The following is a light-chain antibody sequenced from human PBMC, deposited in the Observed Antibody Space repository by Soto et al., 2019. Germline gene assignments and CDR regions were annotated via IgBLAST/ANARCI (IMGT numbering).Light chain of an antibody. CDR1: QSINIW. V-gene: IGKV1-5*01. Sequence: DIHMTQSPSTLSASVGDRVTITCRASQSINIWLAWYQQKPGKAPKLLIYDASSLESGVPSRFSGSGSGTEFILTINSLQPDDFATYYCQQYSSYSYTFGQGTKLEIK. CDR3: QQYSSYSYT. CDR2: DAS. J-gene: IGKJ2*01.